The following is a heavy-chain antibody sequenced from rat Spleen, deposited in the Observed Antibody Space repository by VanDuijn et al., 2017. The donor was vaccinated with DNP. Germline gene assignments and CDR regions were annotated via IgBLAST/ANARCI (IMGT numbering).Heavy chain of an antibody. CDR3: ARGSGTYYWYFDF. CDR2: ISTGGGNT. D-gene: IGHD5-1*01. J-gene: IGHJ1*01. Sequence: EVHLVESGGGLVQPGRSMKLSCAASGFTFSNYYMAWVRQAPTKGLEWVASISTGGGNTYYRDSVKGRFTISRDNAKNTLYLQMNSLRSEDTATYYCARGSGTYYWYFDFWGPGTMVTVSS. CDR1: GFTFSNYY. V-gene: IGHV5-25*01.